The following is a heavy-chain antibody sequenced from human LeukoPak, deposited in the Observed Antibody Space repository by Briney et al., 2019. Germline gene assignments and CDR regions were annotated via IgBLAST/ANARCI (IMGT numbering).Heavy chain of an antibody. CDR3: AKTLSSSASPYWYFDL. CDR1: GFTFSNYA. D-gene: IGHD6-19*01. Sequence: PGESLRLSCAASGFTFSNYAMTWVRQAPGKGLEWVSCITNSGGTTYYADSVRGRFTISRDNSKNTVYLQMNSLRADDTAVYYCAKTLSSSASPYWYFDLWGRGTLVTVSS. V-gene: IGHV3-23*01. CDR2: ITNSGGTT. J-gene: IGHJ2*01.